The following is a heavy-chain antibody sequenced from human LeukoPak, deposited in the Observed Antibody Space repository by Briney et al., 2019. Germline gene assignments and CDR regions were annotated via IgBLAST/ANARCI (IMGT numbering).Heavy chain of an antibody. CDR3: ARGGDSSGYYFP. CDR2: IIPIFGTA. J-gene: IGHJ5*02. V-gene: IGHV1-69*01. CDR1: GGTFSSYA. Sequence: ASVKVSCKASGGTFSSYAISWVRQAPGQGLEWMGGIIPIFGTANYAQKFQGRVTITADESTSTAYMELSSLRSEDTAVYYCARGGDSSGYYFPWGQGTLVTVSS. D-gene: IGHD3-22*01.